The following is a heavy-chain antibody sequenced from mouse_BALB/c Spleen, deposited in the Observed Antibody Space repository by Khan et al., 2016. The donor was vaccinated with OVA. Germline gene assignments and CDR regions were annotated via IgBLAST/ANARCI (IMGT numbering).Heavy chain of an antibody. CDR3: ARYASTPYYAMDY. V-gene: IGHV1S136*01. J-gene: IGHJ4*01. D-gene: IGHD1-1*01. Sequence: VQLQQSGPELVKPGASVKMSCKTSGYTFTNYLMHWVKQKPGQGLEWIGYINPYNDGTKYNENFRGKATLTSDKSSSPAYMELRSLTSEDSAVYYCARYASTPYYAMDYWGQGTSVTVSS. CDR1: GYTFTNYL. CDR2: INPYNDGT.